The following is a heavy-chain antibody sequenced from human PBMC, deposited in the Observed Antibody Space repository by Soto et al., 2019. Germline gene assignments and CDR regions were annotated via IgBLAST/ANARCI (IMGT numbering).Heavy chain of an antibody. CDR3: AKGRTDYYYYMHV. J-gene: IGHJ6*03. CDR1: GFTFDDYA. Sequence: GGSLRLSCAASGFTFDDYAMHWVRQAPGKGLEWVPGISWNSGGIGYADSVKGRFTISRDNAKNSLYLQMNSLRAEDTALYYCAKGRTDYYYYMHVWGKGTTVTVSS. CDR2: ISWNSGGI. V-gene: IGHV3-9*01.